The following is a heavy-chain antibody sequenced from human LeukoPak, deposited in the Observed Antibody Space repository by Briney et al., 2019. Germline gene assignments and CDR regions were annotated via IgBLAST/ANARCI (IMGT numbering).Heavy chain of an antibody. CDR2: IYDSGST. D-gene: IGHD1-26*01. V-gene: IGHV4-30-2*01. CDR1: GGSFSSGGYS. Sequence: AQTLSLTCAVSGGSFSSGGYSWSWIRQPPGKGLEWIGYIYDSGSTYYNPSLKSRVTISVDRSKNQFSLKLSSVTAADTAVYYCARGGSSVQDFDYWGQGTLVTVSS. J-gene: IGHJ4*02. CDR3: ARGGSSVQDFDY.